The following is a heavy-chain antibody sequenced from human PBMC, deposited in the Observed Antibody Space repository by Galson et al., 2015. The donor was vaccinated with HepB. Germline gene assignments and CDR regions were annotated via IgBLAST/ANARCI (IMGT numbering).Heavy chain of an antibody. CDR2: IKSKTDGGTT. CDR1: GFTFSNAW. CDR3: WAYYDFWSGYYTPDAFDI. Sequence: SLRLSCAASGFTFSNAWMDWVRQAPGKGLEWVGRIKSKTDGGTTDYAAPVKGRFTISRDDSKNTLYLQMNSLKTEDTAVYYCWAYYDFWSGYYTPDAFDIWGQGTMVTVPS. V-gene: IGHV3-15*07. J-gene: IGHJ3*02. D-gene: IGHD3-3*01.